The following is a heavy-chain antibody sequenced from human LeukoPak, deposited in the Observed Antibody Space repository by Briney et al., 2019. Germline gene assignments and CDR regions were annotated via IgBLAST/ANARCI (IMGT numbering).Heavy chain of an antibody. Sequence: ASVKVSCKASGYTFTNYAIHWVRQAPGQRLEWMGWIDAGYDNTKYSQKFQDRVTITWDTSASIAYMELSSLRSEDTAVYYCARGGYGSGGGDYWGQGTLVTVSS. V-gene: IGHV1-3*01. CDR1: GYTFTNYA. CDR2: IDAGYDNT. D-gene: IGHD3-10*01. CDR3: ARGGYGSGGGDY. J-gene: IGHJ4*02.